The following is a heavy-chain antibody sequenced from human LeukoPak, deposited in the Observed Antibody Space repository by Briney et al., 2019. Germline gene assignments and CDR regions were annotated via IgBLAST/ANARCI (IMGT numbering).Heavy chain of an antibody. Sequence: SGGSLRLSCAASGFTFSSYGMHWVRQAPGKGLEWVAVIWYDGSNKYYADSVKGRFTISRDNSKNTLYLQMNSLRAEDTAVYYCTTIQYYYDSSGFDYWGRGTLVTVSS. CDR3: TTIQYYYDSSGFDY. D-gene: IGHD3-22*01. J-gene: IGHJ4*02. V-gene: IGHV3-33*01. CDR1: GFTFSSYG. CDR2: IWYDGSNK.